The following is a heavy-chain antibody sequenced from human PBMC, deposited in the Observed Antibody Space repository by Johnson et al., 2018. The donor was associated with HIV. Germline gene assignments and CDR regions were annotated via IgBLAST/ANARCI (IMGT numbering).Heavy chain of an antibody. CDR3: ARELQLWFSAFDI. D-gene: IGHD5-18*01. CDR2: IRYDGSNK. V-gene: IGHV3-30*02. CDR1: GFTFSSYG. J-gene: IGHJ3*02. Sequence: VQLVESGGGVVQPGGSLRLSCAASGFTFSSYGMHWVRQAPGKGLEWVAFIRYDGSNKYFADSVKGRFTISRDNSKNTLYLQMNSLRAEDTAVYYCARELQLWFSAFDIWGQGTMVTVSS.